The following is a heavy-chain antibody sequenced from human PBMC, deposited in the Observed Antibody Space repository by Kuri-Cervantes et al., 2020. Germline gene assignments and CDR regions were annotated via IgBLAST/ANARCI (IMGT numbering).Heavy chain of an antibody. V-gene: IGHV4-61*02. D-gene: IGHD4-17*01. Sequence: SCTVSGGSISSGSYYWSWIRQPAGKGLEWIGRIYTSGSTNYNPSLKSRVTISVDTSKNQFSQKLSSVTAADTAVYYCARVALYGDYEDYWGQGTLVTVSS. J-gene: IGHJ4*02. CDR1: GGSISSGSYY. CDR3: ARVALYGDYEDY. CDR2: IYTSGST.